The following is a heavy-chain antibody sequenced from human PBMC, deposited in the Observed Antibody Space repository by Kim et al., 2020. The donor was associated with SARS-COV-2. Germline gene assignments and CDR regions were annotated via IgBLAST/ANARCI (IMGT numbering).Heavy chain of an antibody. CDR3: ARDISWHGRVVAFDS. CDR2: IWWGGGSK. D-gene: IGHD2-15*01. CDR1: GFTFASYC. V-gene: IGHV3-33*08. J-gene: IGHJ3*01. Sequence: GGSLRLSCAASGFTFASYCMSWVRQAPGKGLEWVAGIWWGGGSKYYADSVKGRFTISRDNSKNTLYLQMHSLRAEDTAVYYCARDISWHGRVVAFDSWG.